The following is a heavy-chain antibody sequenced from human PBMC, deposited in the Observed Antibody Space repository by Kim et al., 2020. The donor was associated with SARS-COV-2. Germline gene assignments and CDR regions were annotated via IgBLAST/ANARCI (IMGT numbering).Heavy chain of an antibody. V-gene: IGHV3-30*04. D-gene: IGHD2-15*01. CDR2: ISYDGSNK. CDR3: ASLAGCSGGSCYSVFDY. J-gene: IGHJ4*02. Sequence: GGSLRLSCAASGFTFSSYAMHWVRQAPGKGLEWVAVISYDGSNKYYADSVKGRFTISRDNSKNTLYLQMNSLRAEDTAVYYCASLAGCSGGSCYSVFDYWGQGTLVTVSS. CDR1: GFTFSSYA.